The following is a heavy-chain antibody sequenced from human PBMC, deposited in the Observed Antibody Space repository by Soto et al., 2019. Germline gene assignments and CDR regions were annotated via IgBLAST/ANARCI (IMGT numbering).Heavy chain of an antibody. CDR3: ARGDVSYHILTGYPD. CDR2: INWNGGST. Sequence: GGSLRLSCAAYGFTFDDYGMSWVRQAPGKGLEWVSGINWNGGSTGYADSVKGRFTISRDNAKNSLYLQMNSLRAEDTALYYCARGDVSYHILTGYPDWGQRTLVTVS. J-gene: IGHJ4*02. D-gene: IGHD3-9*01. CDR1: GFTFDDYG. V-gene: IGHV3-20*04.